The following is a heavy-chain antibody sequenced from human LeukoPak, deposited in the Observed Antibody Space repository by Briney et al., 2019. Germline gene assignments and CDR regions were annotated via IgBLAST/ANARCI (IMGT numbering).Heavy chain of an antibody. J-gene: IGHJ4*02. V-gene: IGHV3-48*04. Sequence: GGSLRLSCAASGFTFSSYGMHWVRQAPGKGLEWVSYISSSGSTIYYADSVKGRFTISRDNAKNSLYLQMNSLRAEDTAVYYCASSRDGYNWRDFDYWGQGTLVTISS. CDR3: ASSRDGYNWRDFDY. D-gene: IGHD5-24*01. CDR2: ISSSGSTI. CDR1: GFTFSSYG.